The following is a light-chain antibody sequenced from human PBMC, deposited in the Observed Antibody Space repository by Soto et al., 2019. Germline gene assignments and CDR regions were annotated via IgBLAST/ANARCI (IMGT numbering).Light chain of an antibody. Sequence: QPVLTQSPSASASLGASVNLTCTLSSGHSTYAIAWHQQQPEKGPRYLMKLNSDGSHYKGDGIPDRFSGSTSGAERYLTISSLQSEDEADYYCQTWGPGFQVFGGVTKLTVL. CDR3: QTWGPGFQV. CDR2: LNSDGSH. J-gene: IGLJ3*02. V-gene: IGLV4-69*01. CDR1: SGHSTYA.